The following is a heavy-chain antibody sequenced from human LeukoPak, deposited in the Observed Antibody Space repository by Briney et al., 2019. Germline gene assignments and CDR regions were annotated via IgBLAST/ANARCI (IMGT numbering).Heavy chain of an antibody. V-gene: IGHV1-18*01. J-gene: IGHJ6*03. CDR3: ARGRRLRGVTSRPIYYYYYMDV. D-gene: IGHD3-10*01. CDR2: ISAYNGNT. CDR1: GYTFTSYG. Sequence: ASVKVSCKASGYTFTSYGISWVRQAPGQGLEWMGWISAYNGNTNYAQKLQGRVTMTTDTATTTAYMEFSGLKSDDTAVYYCARGRRLRGVTSRPIYYYYYMDVWGGGTTVTVSS.